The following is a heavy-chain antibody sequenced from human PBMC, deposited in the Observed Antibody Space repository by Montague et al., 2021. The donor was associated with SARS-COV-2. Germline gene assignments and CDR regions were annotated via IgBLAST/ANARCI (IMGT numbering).Heavy chain of an antibody. Sequence: SLRLSCAGSGYYFNSYGMHWVRQAPGKGLEWVAVIWFDGSKEYYVGSVKGRFAISRDKSKNMLYLQMNSLRVEDTATYFCVRDYGDYGEEFLDYWGQGTPVIVSS. V-gene: IGHV3-33*08. J-gene: IGHJ4*02. D-gene: IGHD4-17*01. CDR1: GYYFNSYG. CDR2: IWFDGSKE. CDR3: VRDYGDYGEEFLDY.